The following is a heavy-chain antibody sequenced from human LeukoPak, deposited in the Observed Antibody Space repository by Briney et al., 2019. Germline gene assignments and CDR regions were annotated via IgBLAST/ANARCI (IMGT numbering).Heavy chain of an antibody. Sequence: SETLSLTCTVPGGSISSTSDYWGWIRQPPEKGLEWIGSIYYSGSTFYNPSLKSRVTISVDTSQNQFSLKLNSVTAADTAVYYCARRSGDYAYFDRWGQGTLVTVSS. CDR3: ARRSGDYAYFDR. J-gene: IGHJ4*02. D-gene: IGHD4-17*01. CDR2: IYYSGST. V-gene: IGHV4-39*01. CDR1: GGSISSTSDY.